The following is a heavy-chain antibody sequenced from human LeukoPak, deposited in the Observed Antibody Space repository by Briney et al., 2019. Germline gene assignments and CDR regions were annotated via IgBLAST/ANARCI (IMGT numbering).Heavy chain of an antibody. CDR1: GDSVSTNNVA. Sequence: SQTLSLTCAISGDSVSTNNVAWNWIRQSPSRGLEWLGRTYYRSKRYNDYAVSVKSRITINPDTSKNQFSLQLNSVTPDDTAVYCCAREDLGAAYFDFWGQGTLVTVSS. CDR2: TYYRSKRYN. CDR3: AREDLGAAYFDF. J-gene: IGHJ4*02. V-gene: IGHV6-1*01. D-gene: IGHD3-16*01.